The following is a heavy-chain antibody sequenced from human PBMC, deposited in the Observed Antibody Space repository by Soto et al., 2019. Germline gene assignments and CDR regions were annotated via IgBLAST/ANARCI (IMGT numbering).Heavy chain of an antibody. CDR3: ARSRGTAMAPPSSYYGMDV. CDR2: ISAYNGNT. D-gene: IGHD5-18*01. V-gene: IGHV1-18*01. Sequence: QVQLVQSGAEVKKPGASVKVSCKASGYTFTSYVISWVRQAPGQGLEWMGWISAYNGNTNYAQTLQGRDTMTTDTSTITAYMELRSLRSDDTAVYYCARSRGTAMAPPSSYYGMDVWCQGTTVTVSS. CDR1: GYTFTSYV. J-gene: IGHJ6*02.